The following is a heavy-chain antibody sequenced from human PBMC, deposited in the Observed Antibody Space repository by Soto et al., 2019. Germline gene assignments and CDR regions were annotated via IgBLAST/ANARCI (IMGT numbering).Heavy chain of an antibody. CDR3: ARAPRVYCSGGSCLRWFGP. CDR1: GGSISSDY. J-gene: IGHJ5*02. Sequence: SETLSLTCTVSGGSISSDYWSWIRQPPGKGLEWIGYIYYSGNTNYNPSLKSRVTISVGTSKNQFSLKLNSVTAADTAVYYCARAPRVYCSGGSCLRWFGPWGQGTLVTVSS. CDR2: IYYSGNT. V-gene: IGHV4-59*01. D-gene: IGHD2-15*01.